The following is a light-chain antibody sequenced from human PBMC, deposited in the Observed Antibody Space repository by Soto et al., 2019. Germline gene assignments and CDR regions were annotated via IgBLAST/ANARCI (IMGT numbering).Light chain of an antibody. CDR1: QIVSSSY. CDR2: GAS. J-gene: IGKJ2*01. CDR3: QQYGSSPDT. Sequence: EIVLTQSPGTLYLSPGERATLSCRASQIVSSSYLAWYQQKPGQAPRLLIYGASSRATGIPDRFSGSGYGTDFTLTISRLEPEDFAVYYCQQYGSSPDTLGQGTKLELK. V-gene: IGKV3-20*01.